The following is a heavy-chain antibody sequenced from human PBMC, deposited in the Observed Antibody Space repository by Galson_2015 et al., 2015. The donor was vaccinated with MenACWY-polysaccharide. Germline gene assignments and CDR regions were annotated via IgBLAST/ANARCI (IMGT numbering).Heavy chain of an antibody. D-gene: IGHD3-3*01. CDR1: GFSLSTSKVG. Sequence: PALVKPTQTLTLTCTFSGFSLSTSKVGGGWVRQPPGKALEWLAVVFWDDDKRYNPSLKSRVTITKDTSKNQVVLKMTNMGPEDTATYYCAHRLSGTEWYVYFFYYWGQGTLVTVSS. J-gene: IGHJ4*02. V-gene: IGHV2-5*02. CDR2: VFWDDDK. CDR3: AHRLSGTEWYVYFFYY.